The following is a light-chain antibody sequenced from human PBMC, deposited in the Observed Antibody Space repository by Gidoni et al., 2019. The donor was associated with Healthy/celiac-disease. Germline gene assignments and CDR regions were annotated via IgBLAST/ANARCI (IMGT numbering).Light chain of an antibody. CDR3: QQSYSTLDT. CDR1: QSISSY. Sequence: DIKMTQSPSSLSASVGDRVTITCRASQSISSYLNWYQQKPGKAPKLLIYAASSLQSGVPSRFSGSGSGTDFTLTISSLQPEDFATYYCQQSYSTLDTFXGXTKVEIK. V-gene: IGKV1-39*01. J-gene: IGKJ4*01. CDR2: AAS.